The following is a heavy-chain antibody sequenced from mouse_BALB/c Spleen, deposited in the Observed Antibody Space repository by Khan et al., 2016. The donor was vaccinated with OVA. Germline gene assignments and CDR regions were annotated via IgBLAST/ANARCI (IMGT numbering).Heavy chain of an antibody. CDR1: GYTFTSFW. CDR3: ARGGYGSPFAY. V-gene: IGHV1S127*01. J-gene: IGHJ3*01. CDR2: IDPSKSET. Sequence: QVQLQQPGPELVRPGASVKMSCKASGYTFTSFWIHWVKQRPGQGLEWIGMIDPSKSETRLNQKFKDKATLNVDKSSNTAYMQLSRLTSEESAVYYCARGGYGSPFAYWGQGTLVTVSA. D-gene: IGHD1-1*01.